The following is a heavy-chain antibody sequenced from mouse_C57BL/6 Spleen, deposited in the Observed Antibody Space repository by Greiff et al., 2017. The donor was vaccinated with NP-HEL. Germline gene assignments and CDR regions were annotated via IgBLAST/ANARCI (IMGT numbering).Heavy chain of an antibody. Sequence: EVQLVESGPELVKPGASVKLSCKASGYTFTDYNMHWVKQSHGKSLEWIGYINPNNGGTSYNQKFKGKATLTVNKSSSTAYMELRSLTSEDSAVYYCARTAQASYYYAMDYWGQGTSVTVSS. CDR1: GYTFTDYN. CDR3: ARTAQASYYYAMDY. D-gene: IGHD3-2*02. J-gene: IGHJ4*01. CDR2: INPNNGGT. V-gene: IGHV1-22*01.